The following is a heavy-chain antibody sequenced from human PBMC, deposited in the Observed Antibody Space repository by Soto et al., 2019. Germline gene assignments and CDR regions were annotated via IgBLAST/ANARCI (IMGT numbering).Heavy chain of an antibody. CDR2: ISYDGSNK. Sequence: GRSLKLSCAASGFTFSSYAMYWVRQAPGKGLEWVAVISYDGSNKYYADSVKGRFTISRDNYKNTLYLQMNSRRAEDTAGYFWARSNSNDLYYHFVSWGKSTQITV. CDR1: GFTFSSYA. CDR3: ARSNSNDLYYHFVS. V-gene: IGHV3-30-3*01. J-gene: IGHJ1*01. D-gene: IGHD3-22*01.